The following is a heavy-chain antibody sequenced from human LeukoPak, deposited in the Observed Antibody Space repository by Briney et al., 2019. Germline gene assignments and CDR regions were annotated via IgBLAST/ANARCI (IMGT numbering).Heavy chain of an antibody. CDR1: GYTFTGYY. CDR3: AREEIAAAEVYNWFDP. Sequence: ASVKVSCKASGYTFTGYYMHWVRQAPGQGLEWMGWINPNSGGTNYAQKFQGRVTMTRDTSFSTAYMELSRLRSDDTAVYYCAREEIAAAEVYNWFDPWGRGTLVTVSS. CDR2: INPNSGGT. V-gene: IGHV1-2*02. J-gene: IGHJ5*02. D-gene: IGHD6-13*01.